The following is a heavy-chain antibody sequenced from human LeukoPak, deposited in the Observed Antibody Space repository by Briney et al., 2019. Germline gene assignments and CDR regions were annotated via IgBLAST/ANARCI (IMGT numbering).Heavy chain of an antibody. D-gene: IGHD3-10*01. CDR3: ARAGSISY. V-gene: IGHV1-2*02. J-gene: IGHJ4*02. CDR1: GYTFTSYG. Sequence: GASVKVSCKASGYTFTSYGISWVRQAPGQGLEWMGWINPNSGTTDYAQKFQGRVIMTRDTSITTAYMELSRLRSDDTAVYYCARAGSISYWGPGTLVTVSS. CDR2: INPNSGTT.